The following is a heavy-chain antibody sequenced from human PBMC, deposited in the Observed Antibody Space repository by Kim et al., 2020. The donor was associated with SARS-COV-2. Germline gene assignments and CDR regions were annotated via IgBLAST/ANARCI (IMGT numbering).Heavy chain of an antibody. CDR1: GFTFSSYG. Sequence: GGSLRLSCAASGFTFSSYGMHWVRQAPGKGLEWVAVIWYDGSNKYYADSVKGRFTISRDNSKNTLYLQMNSLRAEDTAVYYCARVNMVGYNYYYGMDVWGQGTTVTVSS. CDR3: ARVNMVGYNYYYGMDV. CDR2: IWYDGSNK. J-gene: IGHJ6*02. V-gene: IGHV3-33*01. D-gene: IGHD1-26*01.